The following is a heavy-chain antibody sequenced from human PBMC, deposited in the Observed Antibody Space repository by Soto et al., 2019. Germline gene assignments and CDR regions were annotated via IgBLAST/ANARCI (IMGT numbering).Heavy chain of an antibody. CDR3: AKDRAAGNYGDYGIGY. D-gene: IGHD4-17*01. Sequence: EVQLVESGGGLIQPGRSLRLSCAASGFTFDDYAMHWVRQAPGKGLEWVSGISWNSGSIGYADSVKGRFTISRDNAKNSLYLQMNSLRAEDTALYYCAKDRAAGNYGDYGIGYWGQGTLVTVSS. CDR2: ISWNSGSI. V-gene: IGHV3-9*01. CDR1: GFTFDDYA. J-gene: IGHJ4*02.